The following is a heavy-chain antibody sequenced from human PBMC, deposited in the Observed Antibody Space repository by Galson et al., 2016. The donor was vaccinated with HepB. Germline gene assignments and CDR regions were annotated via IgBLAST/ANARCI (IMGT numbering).Heavy chain of an antibody. CDR1: GFSLPTTGEA. J-gene: IGHJ3*02. D-gene: IGHD3-10*01. Sequence: PALVKPTQTLTLTCTFSGFSLPTTGEAVGWIRQPPGKALEWLAHIFWDGDKRYRPSLRSRLTVTKDTSKNQVVLTMTNMDPADTATYYCAKRTLLGFGAGGRANAFDIWGQGTVVTVSS. V-gene: IGHV2-5*02. CDR3: AKRTLLGFGAGGRANAFDI. CDR2: IFWDGDK.